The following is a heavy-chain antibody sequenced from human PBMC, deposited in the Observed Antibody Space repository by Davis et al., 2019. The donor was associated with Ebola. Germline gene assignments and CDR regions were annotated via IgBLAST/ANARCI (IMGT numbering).Heavy chain of an antibody. CDR2: ISGSGGSP. CDR3: AKMGMYYYDSSGYYPDNWFDP. Sequence: GESLKISCAASGFTFSSYAMTWVRQAPGKGLEWVSPISGSGGSPYYADSVKGRFTISRDNSKNTLYLQMNSLRAEDTAVYYCAKMGMYYYDSSGYYPDNWFDPWGQGTLVTVSS. D-gene: IGHD3-22*01. J-gene: IGHJ5*02. V-gene: IGHV3-23*01. CDR1: GFTFSSYA.